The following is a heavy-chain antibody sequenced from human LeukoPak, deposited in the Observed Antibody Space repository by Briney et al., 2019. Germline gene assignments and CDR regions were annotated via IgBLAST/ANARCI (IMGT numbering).Heavy chain of an antibody. CDR3: ARVVATSNYYYYGMDV. Sequence: SVKVSCKASGGTFSSYAISWVRQAPGQGLEWMGRIIPILGIANYAQKFQGRVTITADKSTSTACMELSSLRSEDTAVYYCARVVATSNYYYYGMDVWGQGTTVIVSS. D-gene: IGHD5-12*01. J-gene: IGHJ6*02. CDR1: GGTFSSYA. CDR2: IIPILGIA. V-gene: IGHV1-69*04.